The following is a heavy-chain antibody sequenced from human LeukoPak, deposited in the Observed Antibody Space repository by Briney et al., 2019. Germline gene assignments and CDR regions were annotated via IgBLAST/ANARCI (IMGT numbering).Heavy chain of an antibody. J-gene: IGHJ6*03. V-gene: IGHV3-21*01. CDR1: GFTFSSYA. Sequence: PGRSLRLSCAPSGFTFSSYAMHWVRQAPGKGLEWVSSISGSSSYIYYADSVKGRFSISRDNAKNSLYLQMNSLRAEDTAVYYCARVPEDYYYYMDVWGKGTTVTVSS. CDR2: ISGSSSYI. CDR3: ARVPEDYYYYMDV.